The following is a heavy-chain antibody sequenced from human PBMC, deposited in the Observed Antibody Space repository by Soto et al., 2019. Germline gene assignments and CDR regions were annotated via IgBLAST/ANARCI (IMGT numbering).Heavy chain of an antibody. V-gene: IGHV3-23*01. CDR3: AKGGYYDSSGYYL. CDR1: GFTFSSYA. J-gene: IGHJ4*02. D-gene: IGHD3-22*01. CDR2: ISGSGGST. Sequence: EVQLLESGGGLVQPGGSLRLSCAASGFTFSSYAMSWVLQAPGKGLEWVSAISGSGGSTYYADSVKGRFTISRDNSKNTLYLQMNSLRAEDTAVYYCAKGGYYDSSGYYLWGQGTLVTVSS.